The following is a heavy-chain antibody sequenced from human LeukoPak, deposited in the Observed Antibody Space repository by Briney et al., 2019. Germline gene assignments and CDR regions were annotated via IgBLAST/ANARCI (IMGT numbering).Heavy chain of an antibody. J-gene: IGHJ4*02. CDR1: GFTFSSYD. CDR3: ARGATVGEIDY. V-gene: IGHV3-13*01. CDR2: IGTAGDT. D-gene: IGHD4-23*01. Sequence: GGSLRLSCAASGFTFSSYDMHWVRQATGKGLEWVSAIGTAGDTYYPGSVKGRFTISRENAKNFLYLQMNSLRAGDTAVYYCARGATVGEIDYWGQGTLVTVSS.